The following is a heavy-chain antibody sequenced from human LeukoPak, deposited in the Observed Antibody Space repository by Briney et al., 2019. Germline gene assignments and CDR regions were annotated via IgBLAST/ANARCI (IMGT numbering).Heavy chain of an antibody. J-gene: IGHJ5*02. D-gene: IGHD2-2*01. Sequence: ASVKLSCKASGYTFTGYYMHWVRQAPGQGLEWMGWINPNSGGTNYAQKFQGRVTMTRDTSISTAYMELSRLSSDDTAVYYCARVVDIVVVGTDGFDPWGQGTLVTVSS. CDR1: GYTFTGYY. V-gene: IGHV1-2*02. CDR3: ARVVDIVVVGTDGFDP. CDR2: INPNSGGT.